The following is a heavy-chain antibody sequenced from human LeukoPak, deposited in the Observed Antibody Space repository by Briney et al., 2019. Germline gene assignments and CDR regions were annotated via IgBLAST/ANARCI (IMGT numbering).Heavy chain of an antibody. CDR1: GGSISSSSYY. V-gene: IGHV4-39*07. CDR3: ARDEKDDSGYPKIDY. Sequence: SETLSLTCTVSGGSISSSSYYWGWIRQPPGKGLEWIGSIYYSGSTYYNPSLKSRVTISVDMSKNQFSLKLSSVTAADTAVYYCARDEKDDSGYPKIDYWGQGTPVTVSS. D-gene: IGHD5-12*01. J-gene: IGHJ4*02. CDR2: IYYSGST.